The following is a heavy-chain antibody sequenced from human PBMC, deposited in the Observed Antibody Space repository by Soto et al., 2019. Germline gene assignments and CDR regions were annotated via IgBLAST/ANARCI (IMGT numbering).Heavy chain of an antibody. CDR2: INAGNGNT. J-gene: IGHJ6*02. CDR1: GYTFTSYA. V-gene: IGHV1-3*01. D-gene: IGHD6-13*01. Sequence: ASVKVSCKASGYTFTSYAMHWVRQAPGQRLEWMGWINAGNGNTKYSQKFQGRVTITRDTSASTAYMELSSLRSEDTAVYYCAIEGIAAGEDPCCTDVSDQGPTVTVS. CDR3: AIEGIAAGEDPCCTDV.